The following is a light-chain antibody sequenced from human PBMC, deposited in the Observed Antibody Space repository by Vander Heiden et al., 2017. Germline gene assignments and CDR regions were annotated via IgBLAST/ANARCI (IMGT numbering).Light chain of an antibody. CDR1: QSVRNN. V-gene: IGKV3-15*01. J-gene: IGKJ3*01. CDR2: GAS. CDR3: QQYNNWPFT. Sequence: EIVMTQSPATLSESPGERATLSCRASQSVRNNLAWYQQKPGQAPRLLIYGASTRATGIPARFSGSGSGTEFTLTISSLQSEDFAVYYCQQYNNWPFTFGPGTKVDIK.